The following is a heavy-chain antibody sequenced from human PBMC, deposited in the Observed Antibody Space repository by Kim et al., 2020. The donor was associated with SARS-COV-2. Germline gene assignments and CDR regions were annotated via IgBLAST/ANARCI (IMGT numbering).Heavy chain of an antibody. J-gene: IGHJ4*02. CDR2: INSNNGGT. Sequence: ASVKVSCKASGYTFTGYYLHWVRQAPGQGLEWMGWINSNNGGTQYAQKFQGRVTVTRDTSISTAYVELHSLRSDDTAVYYCARAYSSAPFDYWGQGTLVTVSS. CDR3: ARAYSSAPFDY. D-gene: IGHD6-19*01. V-gene: IGHV1-2*02. CDR1: GYTFTGYY.